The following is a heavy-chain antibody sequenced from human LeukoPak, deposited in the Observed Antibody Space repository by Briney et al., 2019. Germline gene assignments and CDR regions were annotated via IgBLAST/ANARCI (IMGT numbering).Heavy chain of an antibody. J-gene: IGHJ4*02. CDR1: GFTFSSYA. CDR2: ISYDGSNK. CDR3: ARDRYSSSSLDY. Sequence: GGSLRLSCAASGFTFSSYAMHWVRQAPGKGLEWVAVISYDGSNKYYADSVKGRFTISRDNSKNTLYLQMNSLRAEDTAVYYCARDRYSSSSLDYWGQGTLVTVSP. D-gene: IGHD6-6*01. V-gene: IGHV3-30-3*01.